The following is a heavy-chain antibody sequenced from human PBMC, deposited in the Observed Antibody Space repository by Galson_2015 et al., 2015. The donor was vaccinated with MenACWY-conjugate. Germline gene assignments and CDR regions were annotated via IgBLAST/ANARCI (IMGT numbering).Heavy chain of an antibody. CDR2: ISSSGSAI. D-gene: IGHD2-2*01. V-gene: IGHV3-48*01. CDR1: GFSFSSFG. Sequence: SLRLSCAASGFSFSSFGMNWVRQAPGKGLVWVSYISSSGSAISYADSVKGRFTISRDNARNSLYLQMNSLRVEDTAVYYCTRTSSPGYWGQGTLVTVSS. CDR3: TRTSSPGY. J-gene: IGHJ4*02.